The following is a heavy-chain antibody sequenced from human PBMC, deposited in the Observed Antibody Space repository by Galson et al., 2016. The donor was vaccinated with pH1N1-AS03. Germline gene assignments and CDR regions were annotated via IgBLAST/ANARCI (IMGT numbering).Heavy chain of an antibody. D-gene: IGHD4-17*01. Sequence: SLRLSCAVSGSPFRDYAVTWVRQAPGKGLEWVAYLSGGNTIYYADSVRGRFTISRDNAKNSLYLQMNSLRADDTAVYYCARDPWTTVSYWGQGTLVTVSS. CDR3: ARDPWTTVSY. CDR1: GSPFRDYA. CDR2: LSGGNTI. V-gene: IGHV3-48*03. J-gene: IGHJ4*02.